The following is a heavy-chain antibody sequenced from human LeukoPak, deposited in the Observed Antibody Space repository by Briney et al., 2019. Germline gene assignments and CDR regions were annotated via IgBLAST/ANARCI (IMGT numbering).Heavy chain of an antibody. D-gene: IGHD5-12*01. CDR1: GGSISSYY. CDR2: IYYSGST. V-gene: IGHV4-59*01. J-gene: IGHJ3*02. CDR3: ARVYGSGYDFRGAFDI. Sequence: PSETLSLTCTVSGGSISSYYWSWIRQPPGKGLEWIGYIYYSGSTNYNPSLKSRVTISVDTSKNQFSLKLSSVTAADTAVYYCARVYGSGYDFRGAFDIWGQGTMVTVSS.